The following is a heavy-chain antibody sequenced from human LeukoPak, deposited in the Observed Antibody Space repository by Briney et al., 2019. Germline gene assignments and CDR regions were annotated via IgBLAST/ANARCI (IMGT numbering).Heavy chain of an antibody. J-gene: IGHJ4*02. V-gene: IGHV4-59*08. CDR1: GGSISSYS. CDR2: IHYSGGA. D-gene: IGHD3-10*01. Sequence: PSETLSLTCTVSGGSISSYSWSWIRQPPGKGLEWIGYIHYSGGANYNPSLKSRVTFSVDTSKNQFSLTLSSVTAADTAVYYCARYGSGTYMDYWGQGTLVTVSS. CDR3: ARYGSGTYMDY.